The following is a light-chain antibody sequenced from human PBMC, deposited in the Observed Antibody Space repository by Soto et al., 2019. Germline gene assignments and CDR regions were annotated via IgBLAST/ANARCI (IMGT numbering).Light chain of an antibody. Sequence: EIVLTQTRGSLSFSACERASLCFMASQSVTSTYLAWYQQKPGQAPRLLIYGASSRAIGIPDRFSGSVSGSDFILTINRLEPEDFAVYYCQQYGSSHTFGQGTRLEVK. CDR3: QQYGSSHT. CDR1: QSVTSTY. CDR2: GAS. V-gene: IGKV3-20*01. J-gene: IGKJ5*01.